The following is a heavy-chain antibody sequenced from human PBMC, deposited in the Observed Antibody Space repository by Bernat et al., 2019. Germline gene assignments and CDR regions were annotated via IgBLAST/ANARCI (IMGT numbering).Heavy chain of an antibody. V-gene: IGHV3-74*01. J-gene: IGHJ5*01. CDR1: DFIFSSSP. Sequence: EVQVVESGGGSVQPGGSLRLSCSASDFIFSSSPMHWVRQVPGKGLMWVSRINGDGSHKTYADSVKGRFTISRDNAKNTMYLQMSSLRVEDTALYYCTGDRGSLWDSWGQGTLVTVSS. CDR2: INGDGSHK. CDR3: TGDRGSLWDS. D-gene: IGHD2-15*01.